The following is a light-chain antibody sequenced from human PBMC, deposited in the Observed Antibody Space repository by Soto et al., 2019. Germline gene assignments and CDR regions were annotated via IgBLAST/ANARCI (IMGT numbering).Light chain of an antibody. CDR3: QQYDSSPT. Sequence: EIVLTQSPGTLSLSPGERAALSCRASQSVSSNYLAWYQQKPGQAPRLLIYGASSRATGIPGRFGGSGSGTHFTLTISRLEPEDSAVYYCQQYDSSPTFGQGTKVDIK. CDR2: GAS. V-gene: IGKV3-20*01. CDR1: QSVSSNY. J-gene: IGKJ1*01.